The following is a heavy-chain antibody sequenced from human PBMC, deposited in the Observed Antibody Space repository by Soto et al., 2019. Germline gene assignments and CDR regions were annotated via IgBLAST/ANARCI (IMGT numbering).Heavy chain of an antibody. CDR3: ARTHYSMAV. V-gene: IGHV4-34*01. Sequence: QVQLQQWGAGLLKPSETLSLTCAVYGVSFSDFHWSWIRQPPGKGLEWIGEIRHRGNTNYNPSLRSRVTMSVDTSQNQFSLKMTSVTAADTAVYYCARTHYSMAVWDKGTTVTVSS. J-gene: IGHJ6*03. CDR1: GVSFSDFH. CDR2: IRHRGNT.